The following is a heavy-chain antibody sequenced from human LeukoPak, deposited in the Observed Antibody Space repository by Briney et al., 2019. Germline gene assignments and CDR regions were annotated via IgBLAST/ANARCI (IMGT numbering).Heavy chain of an antibody. V-gene: IGHV3-11*04. CDR2: ISSSVGSI. CDR1: GFTFTDFY. CDR3: ASHDYGVHFDY. J-gene: IGHJ4*02. D-gene: IGHD4-17*01. Sequence: GGSLRLSCAASGFTFTDFYMSWIRQAPGKGLEWISYISSSVGSIYYADSVKGRFTISRDNAKNSLYLQMNSLRAEDTAVYYCASHDYGVHFDYWGQGTLVTVSS.